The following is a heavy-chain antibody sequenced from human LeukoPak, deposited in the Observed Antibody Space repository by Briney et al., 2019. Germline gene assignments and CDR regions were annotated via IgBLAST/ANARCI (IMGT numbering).Heavy chain of an antibody. CDR1: GYTFTGYY. J-gene: IGHJ2*01. CDR3: ARAGGIIEFFDL. CDR2: IIPGGGRT. V-gene: IGHV1-46*01. D-gene: IGHD3-16*01. Sequence: ASVKVSCKASGYTFTGYYMHWVRQAPGQGLDWMGMIIPGGGRTTFPQKFQGRVTMTRDTSTSTVYMELSGLRSEDTALYYCARAGGIIEFFDLWGRGTLVTVSS.